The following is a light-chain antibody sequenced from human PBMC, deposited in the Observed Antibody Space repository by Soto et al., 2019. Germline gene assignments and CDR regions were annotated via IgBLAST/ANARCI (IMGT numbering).Light chain of an antibody. J-gene: IGKJ5*01. CDR3: QQRYYWPIT. CDR2: ADS. Sequence: EIVLTQSPATLSLSPGETATLSCRASQSVSGYIGWYQQKPGQAPRLLIYADSNRATGIPARFSGRGSGTDFTLTISILEHEDFSVYYRQQRYYWPITFGQGTRLEIK. V-gene: IGKV3-11*01. CDR1: QSVSGY.